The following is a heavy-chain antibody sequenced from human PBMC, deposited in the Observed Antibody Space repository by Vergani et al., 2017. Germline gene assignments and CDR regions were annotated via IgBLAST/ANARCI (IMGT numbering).Heavy chain of an antibody. J-gene: IGHJ3*02. D-gene: IGHD2-2*01. V-gene: IGHV3-23*01. CDR2: IKNTGDST. CDR3: AKDQSYCSRTSCDAFDI. Sequence: EVQLLQSEGAVVQPGGSLRLSCVASGFTFSSHAMSWVRQGHGQGLEWVSSIKNTGDSTHYAVSVKGRFTISRDNSKNTLYLQMNSLRVEDTAVYYCAKDQSYCSRTSCDAFDIWGQGTMVTVSS. CDR1: GFTFSSHA.